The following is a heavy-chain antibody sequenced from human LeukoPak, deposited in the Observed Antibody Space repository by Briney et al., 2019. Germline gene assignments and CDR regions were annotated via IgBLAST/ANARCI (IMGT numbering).Heavy chain of an antibody. CDR1: GGSISSSSYY. Sequence: SETLSLICTVSGGSISSSSYYWGWIRQPPGKGLEWIGSIYYSGSTYYNPSLKSRVTISVDTSKNQFSLKLSSVTAADTAVYYCARHPFSYGLILYFDYWGQGTLVTVSS. CDR3: ARHPFSYGLILYFDY. D-gene: IGHD5-18*01. CDR2: IYYSGST. J-gene: IGHJ4*02. V-gene: IGHV4-39*01.